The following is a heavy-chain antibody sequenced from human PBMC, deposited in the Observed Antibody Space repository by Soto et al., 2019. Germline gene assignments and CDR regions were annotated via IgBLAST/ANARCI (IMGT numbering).Heavy chain of an antibody. CDR3: ARISQSDFWSGYYYFFDY. CDR2: IAAFNGNT. V-gene: IGHV1-18*01. D-gene: IGHD3-3*01. CDR1: GYTFTDYG. Sequence: ASVKVSCKASGYTFTDYGISWVRQAPGQGLQWMGWIAAFNGNTKYAQQFQGRVTMTTDTSTSTAYMELRSLESDDTAVYYCARISQSDFWSGYYYFFDYWGQGTLVTV. J-gene: IGHJ4*02.